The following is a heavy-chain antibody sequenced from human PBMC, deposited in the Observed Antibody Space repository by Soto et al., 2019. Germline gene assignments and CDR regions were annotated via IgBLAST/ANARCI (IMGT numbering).Heavy chain of an antibody. D-gene: IGHD4-17*01. V-gene: IGHV3-23*01. Sequence: PGGSLRLSCAASGFSFSRDAMSWVRQAPGKGLEWVSTVSNNGGSTYYADSVKGRFAISRDNSENTLYLQMNSLRAEDTDVYYCAKIHPTYRHGGFDYWGQGTLVTVSS. CDR1: GFSFSRDA. J-gene: IGHJ4*02. CDR3: AKIHPTYRHGGFDY. CDR2: VSNNGGST.